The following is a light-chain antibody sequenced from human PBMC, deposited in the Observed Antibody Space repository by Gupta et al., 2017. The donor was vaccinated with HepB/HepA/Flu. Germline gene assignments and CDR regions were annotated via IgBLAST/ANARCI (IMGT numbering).Light chain of an antibody. CDR1: QGISNY. V-gene: IGKV1-27*01. Sequence: DIQMTQSPSSLSASVGDRVTITCRASQGISNYLAWYQQKPGKVPKLLIYTASTLQSGVPSRFSGSGSGTDFTLTISSLQPEDVATYYCQKYNSAPWTFSQGTXVEIK. J-gene: IGKJ1*01. CDR2: TAS. CDR3: QKYNSAPWT.